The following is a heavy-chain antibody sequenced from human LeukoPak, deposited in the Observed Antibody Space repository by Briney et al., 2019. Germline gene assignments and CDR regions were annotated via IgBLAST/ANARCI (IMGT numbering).Heavy chain of an antibody. Sequence: PGGSLRLSRAASGFTVSSNYMSWVRQAPGKGLEWVANIKQDGSEKYYVDSVKGRFTISRDNAKNSLYLQMNSLRAEDTAVYYCARDRYCSSTSCYSYYMDVWGKGTTVTVSS. CDR2: IKQDGSEK. CDR3: ARDRYCSSTSCYSYYMDV. D-gene: IGHD2-2*01. CDR1: GFTVSSNY. J-gene: IGHJ6*03. V-gene: IGHV3-7*01.